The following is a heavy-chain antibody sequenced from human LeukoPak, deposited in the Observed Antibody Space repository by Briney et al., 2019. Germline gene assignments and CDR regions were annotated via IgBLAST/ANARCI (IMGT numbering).Heavy chain of an antibody. J-gene: IGHJ3*02. CDR3: ARWWVGGAFDI. CDR2: IYHSGST. D-gene: IGHD2-15*01. Sequence: SETLSLTCTVSGYSISSGYYWGWIRQPPGKGLEWIGSIYHSGSTYYNPSLKSRVTISVDTSKNQFSLKLSSVTAADTAVYYCARWWVGGAFDIWGQGTMVTVSS. CDR1: GYSISSGYY. V-gene: IGHV4-38-2*02.